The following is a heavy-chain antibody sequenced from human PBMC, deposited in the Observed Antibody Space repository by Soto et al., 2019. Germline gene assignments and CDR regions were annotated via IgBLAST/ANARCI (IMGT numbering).Heavy chain of an antibody. J-gene: IGHJ4*02. V-gene: IGHV5-51*01. Sequence: GESLKISCKGSGYIFTSYWIGWVRQMPGKGLEWMGIIYPGDSDTRYSPSFQGQVTISADKSITTAYLQWSSLKASDTAIYYCERRGLGLAIDYWGQGTLVPVSS. CDR3: ERRGLGLAIDY. D-gene: IGHD5-12*01. CDR2: IYPGDSDT. CDR1: GYIFTSYW.